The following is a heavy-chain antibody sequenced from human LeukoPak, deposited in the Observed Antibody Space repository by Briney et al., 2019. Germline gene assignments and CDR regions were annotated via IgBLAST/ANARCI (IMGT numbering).Heavy chain of an antibody. V-gene: IGHV1-2*02. Sequence: ASVKVSCKSSGYTFADYYIHWVRQAPGQGLEWMGWINPKSGGTNYAQKFEGRVSMNRDTSINTVYMELNRLTSDDTAVYYCARGPHSNDYWGQGTLVTVSS. CDR1: GYTFADYY. CDR3: ARGPHSNDY. CDR2: INPKSGGT. J-gene: IGHJ4*02.